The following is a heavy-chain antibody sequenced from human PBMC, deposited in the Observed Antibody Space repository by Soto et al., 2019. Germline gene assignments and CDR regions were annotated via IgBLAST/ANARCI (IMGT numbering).Heavy chain of an antibody. CDR1: GFTFSSHV. J-gene: IGHJ6*02. CDR3: ARGPRAPPPHDYGMDV. V-gene: IGHV3-23*01. Sequence: EVQLLESGGGLVQPGGSLRLSCAASGFTFSSHVMNWVRQAPGKGLEWVAAISGGGGTTYYGDSVEGRFTMSRDNSKKGLYLQMNSLRAEDTAVYYCARGPRAPPPHDYGMDVWGQGTTVTVSS. CDR2: ISGGGGTT.